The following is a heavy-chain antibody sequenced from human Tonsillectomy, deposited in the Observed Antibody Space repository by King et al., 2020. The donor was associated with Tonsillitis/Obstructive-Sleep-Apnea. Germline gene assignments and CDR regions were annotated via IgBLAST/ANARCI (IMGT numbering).Heavy chain of an antibody. V-gene: IGHV1-18*01. D-gene: IGHD6-19*01. CDR1: GYTFTSYG. CDR3: ARDEAVSGSGAHYGMDV. J-gene: IGHJ6*02. Sequence: GQLVQSGVEVKKPGASVKVSCKASGYTFTSYGISWVRQAPGQGLEWMGWISANNGHTNYAQKLQGRVNMTTDKSTSTAYMELRRLRSDDTAVYYCARDEAVSGSGAHYGMDVWGQGTTVTVSS. CDR2: ISANNGHT.